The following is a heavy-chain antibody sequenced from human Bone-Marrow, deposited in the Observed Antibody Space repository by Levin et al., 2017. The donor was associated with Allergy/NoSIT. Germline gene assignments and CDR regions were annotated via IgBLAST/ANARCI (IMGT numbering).Heavy chain of an antibody. J-gene: IGHJ5*02. CDR2: INPNSGGT. CDR3: ARDQRPVGGWYASGYNWFDP. CDR1: GYTFTGYY. D-gene: IGHD6-19*01. Sequence: ASVKVSCKASGYTFTGYYMHWVRQAPGQGLEWMGWINPNSGGTNYAQKFQGRVTMTRDTSISTAYMELSRLRSDDTAVYYCARDQRPVGGWYASGYNWFDPWGQGTLVTVSS. V-gene: IGHV1-2*02.